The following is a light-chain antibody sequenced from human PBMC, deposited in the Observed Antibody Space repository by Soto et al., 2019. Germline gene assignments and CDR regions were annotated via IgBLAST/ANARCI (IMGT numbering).Light chain of an antibody. CDR2: GAS. CDR1: QSVSSN. J-gene: IGKJ3*01. V-gene: IGKV3-15*01. CDR3: QQRATWPPFT. Sequence: EIVMTQSPATLSVSPGERATLSCRASQSVSSNLAWYQQKPGQAPRLLIYGASTRATGIPARFSGSGSGTEFTLTISSLQSEDFAVYYCQQRATWPPFTFGPGTKVDLK.